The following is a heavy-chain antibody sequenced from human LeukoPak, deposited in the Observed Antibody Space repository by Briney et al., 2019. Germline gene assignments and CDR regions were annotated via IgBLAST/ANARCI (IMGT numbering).Heavy chain of an antibody. CDR2: IYNSGST. Sequence: SETLSLTCAVSGGSISSGGYSWSWIRQPPGKGLEWIVYIYNSGSTYYNPSLKSRVTISVHRSKNQFSLKLSSVTAADTAVYYCACSSGYDSDNWFDPWGQGTLVTVSS. J-gene: IGHJ5*02. CDR1: GGSISSGGYS. CDR3: ACSSGYDSDNWFDP. D-gene: IGHD3-22*01. V-gene: IGHV4-30-2*01.